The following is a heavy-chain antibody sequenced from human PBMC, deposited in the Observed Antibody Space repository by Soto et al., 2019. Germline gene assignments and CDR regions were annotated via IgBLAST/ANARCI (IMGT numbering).Heavy chain of an antibody. D-gene: IGHD6-13*01. V-gene: IGHV4-61*08. J-gene: IGHJ6*03. CDR2: IYYSGST. Sequence: SGPTLVNPTQTLTLTCTFSGFSLSTSGMCVSWIRQPPGKALEWIAYIYYSGSTNYNPSLKSRVTISVDTSKNQFSLKLSSVTAADTAVYYCASRRTNTHSSWYAGIPYYYYMDVWGKGTTVTVSS. CDR3: ASRRTNTHSSWYAGIPYYYYMDV. CDR1: GFSLSTSGMC.